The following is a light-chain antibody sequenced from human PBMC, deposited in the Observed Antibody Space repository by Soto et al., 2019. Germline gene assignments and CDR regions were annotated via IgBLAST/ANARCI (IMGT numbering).Light chain of an antibody. V-gene: IGKV1-39*01. J-gene: IGKJ1*01. Sequence: GDTVTITCRASQSIAASLAWYQHKPGKAPKLLIYKASTLKSGVPSRFSGSGSGTDFTLTISSLQPEDFATYCCQQSYSTPRTFGQGTKVDI. CDR1: QSIAAS. CDR3: QQSYSTPRT. CDR2: KAS.